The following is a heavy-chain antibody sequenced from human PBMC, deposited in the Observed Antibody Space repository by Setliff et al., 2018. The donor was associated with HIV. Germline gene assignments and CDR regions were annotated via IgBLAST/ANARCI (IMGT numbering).Heavy chain of an antibody. CDR2: LYQSGSA. V-gene: IGHV4-38-2*02. CDR1: YYSIRSEYY. D-gene: IGHD3-16*01. CDR3: VRLNTFILYTDY. Sequence: PSETLSLTCTVSYYSIRSEYYWGWVRQPPGKGLEWIGSLYQSGSAYYNPSLKSRVTMSVDTSKDQFSLRLRSVTAADTAVYYCVRLNTFILYTDYWAREFWSPSPQ. J-gene: IGHJ4*02.